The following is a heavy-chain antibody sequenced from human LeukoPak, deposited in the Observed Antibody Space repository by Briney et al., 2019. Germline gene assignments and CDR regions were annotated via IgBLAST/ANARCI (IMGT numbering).Heavy chain of an antibody. J-gene: IGHJ4*02. CDR3: ARSGYSFLVDF. CDR1: GGSISSSSYY. CDR2: IYYSGST. V-gene: IGHV4-39*01. D-gene: IGHD5-18*01. Sequence: PSETLSLTCTVSGGSISSSSYYWGWIRQPPGKGLEWIGSIYYSGSTYYTPSLKSRVTISVDTSKNQFSLKLSSVTAADTAVYFCARSGYSFLVDFWGQGTLVTVSS.